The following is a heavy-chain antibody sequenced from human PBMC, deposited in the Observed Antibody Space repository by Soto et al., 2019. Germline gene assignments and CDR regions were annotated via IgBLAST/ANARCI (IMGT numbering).Heavy chain of an antibody. CDR3: ARASVGPPGGGSWTMPFDS. J-gene: IGHJ4*02. V-gene: IGHV4-4*07. Sequence: QVRLQESGPGLVKPSETLSLTCTVSGGSVSSYYWSWIRQPAGKGLEWIGRIYTGGSTNYNPSLKSRVTMSVDTSKNQFSLGLTSVTAADTAVYYCARASVGPPGGGSWTMPFDSWGQGTLVTVSS. CDR1: GGSVSSYY. D-gene: IGHD2-15*01. CDR2: IYTGGST.